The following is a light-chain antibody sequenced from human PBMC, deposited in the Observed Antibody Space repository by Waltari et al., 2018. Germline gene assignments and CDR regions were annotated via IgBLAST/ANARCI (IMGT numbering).Light chain of an antibody. V-gene: IGKV1-5*03. J-gene: IGKJ1*01. CDR2: KAS. CDR3: QQYNSYSRT. Sequence: DIQMTQSPSTLSASVGDRVTITCRSSQIIKTWLAWYQQKPGKAPKVLIYKASTLETGVPSRFSGSGSGTEFTLTISSLQPDDFATYYCQQYNSYSRTFGQGTKVEIK. CDR1: QIIKTW.